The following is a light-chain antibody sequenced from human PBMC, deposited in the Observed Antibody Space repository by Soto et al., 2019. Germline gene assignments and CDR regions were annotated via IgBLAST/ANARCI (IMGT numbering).Light chain of an antibody. CDR2: AAS. Sequence: IPLTQSPSSLSASVGDRVTITCRASQDISSYVAWYQQKPGKAPELLIYAASTLQSGVPSRFSGSGSGTHFTLTISSLQPEDFATYYCQQLNSYPLTFGGGTKVEIK. CDR1: QDISSY. V-gene: IGKV1-9*01. J-gene: IGKJ4*01. CDR3: QQLNSYPLT.